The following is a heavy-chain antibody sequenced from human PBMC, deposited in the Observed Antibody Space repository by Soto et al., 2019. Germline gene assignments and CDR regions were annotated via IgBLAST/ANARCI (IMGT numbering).Heavy chain of an antibody. Sequence: GGSLRLSCAASGFTFSSYGMHWVRQAPGKGLEWVAVISYDGSNKYYADSVKGRFTISRDNSKNTLYLQMNSLRAEDTAVYYCAKVSTIYGSGSYLDYWGQGTLVTVSS. CDR1: GFTFSSYG. CDR3: AKVSTIYGSGSYLDY. D-gene: IGHD3-10*01. V-gene: IGHV3-30*18. J-gene: IGHJ4*02. CDR2: ISYDGSNK.